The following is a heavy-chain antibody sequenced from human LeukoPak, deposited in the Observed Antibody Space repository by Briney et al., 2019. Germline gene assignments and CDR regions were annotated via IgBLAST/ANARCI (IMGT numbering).Heavy chain of an antibody. CDR2: IIPIFGTA. CDR1: GGTFSSYA. J-gene: IGHJ6*03. V-gene: IGHV1-69*01. Sequence: SSVKVSCKASGGTFSSYAISWVRQAPGQGLEWMGGIIPIFGTANYAQKFQGRVTITADESTSTAYMELISLRSEDTAVYYCARGPLLDYYYYMDVWGKGTTVTVSS. CDR3: ARGPLLDYYYYMDV.